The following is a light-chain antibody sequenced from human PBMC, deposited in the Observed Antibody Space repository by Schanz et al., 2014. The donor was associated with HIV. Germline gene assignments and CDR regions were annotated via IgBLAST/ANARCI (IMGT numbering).Light chain of an antibody. Sequence: QSVLTQPPSASGAPGQRVSISCSGNSSNIGSNTVHWYQHLPGTAPKLLIYRNNKRPSGVPDRFSGSKSGTSVSLAISGLRPEDEAGYYCATWDDTLRGRVFGGGTKLTVL. CDR2: RNN. CDR1: SSNIGSNT. V-gene: IGLV1-47*01. CDR3: ATWDDTLRGRV. J-gene: IGLJ3*02.